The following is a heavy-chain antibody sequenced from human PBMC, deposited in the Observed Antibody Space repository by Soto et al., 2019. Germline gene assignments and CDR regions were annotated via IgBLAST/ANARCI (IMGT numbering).Heavy chain of an antibody. D-gene: IGHD3-16*01. CDR2: IYHSGST. Sequence: SEALSLTCAVSGGSISSSNWWGWVRQSPGKGLEWIGEIYHSGSTNYNPSLKSRVTISVDKSKSQISLSLNSVTAADTAVYYCARDGGGGSSYGYRYFDSWGQGTLVTVSS. CDR1: GGSISSSNW. J-gene: IGHJ4*02. V-gene: IGHV4-4*02. CDR3: ARDGGGGSSYGYRYFDS.